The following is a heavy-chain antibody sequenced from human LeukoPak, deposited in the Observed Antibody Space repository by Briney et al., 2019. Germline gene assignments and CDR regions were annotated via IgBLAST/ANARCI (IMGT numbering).Heavy chain of an antibody. CDR2: IKPDGSEK. CDR1: GFTFNSYW. J-gene: IGHJ4*02. V-gene: IGHV3-7*01. D-gene: IGHD6-19*01. CDR3: ASHSSGWFG. Sequence: SGGSLRLSCATSGFTFNSYWMSWVRQAPGKGLEWVANIKPDGSEKYYVASVTGRFTISRDNAKNSLYPQMNSLRADDTAVYYCASHSSGWFGWGQGTLVTVSS.